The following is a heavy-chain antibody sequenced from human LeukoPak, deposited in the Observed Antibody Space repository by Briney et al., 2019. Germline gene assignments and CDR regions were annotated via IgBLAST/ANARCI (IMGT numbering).Heavy chain of an antibody. J-gene: IGHJ4*02. CDR3: ARDLSRAGQWLVIDY. D-gene: IGHD6-19*01. CDR2: IIPILGIA. CDR1: LGTFRGYA. Sequence: VASVKVSCKASLGTFRGYAISCVRQAPGQGLEWMGRIIPILGIANYAQKFQGRVTITADKSTSTPYMELSSLRSEDTAVYYCARDLSRAGQWLVIDYWGQGTLVTVSS. V-gene: IGHV1-69*04.